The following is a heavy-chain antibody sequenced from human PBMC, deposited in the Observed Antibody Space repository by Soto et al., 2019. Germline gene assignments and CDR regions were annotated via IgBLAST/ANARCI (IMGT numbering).Heavy chain of an antibody. CDR3: ARWGVGSGSYYKPQEDFPFEYYYYYGMDV. V-gene: IGHV4-4*02. CDR1: GGSISSSNW. CDR2: IYHSGST. D-gene: IGHD3-10*01. J-gene: IGHJ6*02. Sequence: SETLSLTCAVSGGSISSSNWWSWVRQPPGKGLEWIGEIYHSGSTNYNPSLKSRVTISVDKSKNQFSRKLSSVTAADTAVYYCARWGVGSGSYYKPQEDFPFEYYYYYGMDVWGQGTTVTVSS.